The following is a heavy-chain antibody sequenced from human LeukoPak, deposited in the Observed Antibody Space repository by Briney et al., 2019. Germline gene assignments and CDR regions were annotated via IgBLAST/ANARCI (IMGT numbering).Heavy chain of an antibody. V-gene: IGHV3-21*01. J-gene: IGHJ4*02. CDR2: VNTVSSYI. CDR3: ARLRRNSDRSDFFYYYDH. CDR1: GFTFSDYS. D-gene: IGHD3-22*01. Sequence: GGSLTLSCAASGFTFSDYSMNWLRQAPGKGLEWVASVNTVSSYIYYADSMRGRFTISRDNAKNSLFLQMNSLRAEDTAVYYCARLRRNSDRSDFFYYYDHWGQGTLVTVSS.